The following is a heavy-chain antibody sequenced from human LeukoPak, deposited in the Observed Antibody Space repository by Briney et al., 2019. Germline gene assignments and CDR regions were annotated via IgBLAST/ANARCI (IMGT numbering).Heavy chain of an antibody. D-gene: IGHD2-2*01. CDR1: GGSISSSSYY. Sequence: SETLSLTCTVSGGSISSSSYYWGWIRQPPGKGPEWIGSIYYSGSTYYNPSLKSRVTISVDTSKNQFSLKLSSVTAADTAVYYCARPRGYCSSTSCYDHWFDPWGQGTLVTVSS. CDR2: IYYSGST. V-gene: IGHV4-39*01. CDR3: ARPRGYCSSTSCYDHWFDP. J-gene: IGHJ5*02.